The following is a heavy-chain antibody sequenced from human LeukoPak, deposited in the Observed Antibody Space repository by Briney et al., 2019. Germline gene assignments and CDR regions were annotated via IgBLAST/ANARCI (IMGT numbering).Heavy chain of an antibody. CDR3: AREYIRERYYDFWSGYSPNYMDV. D-gene: IGHD3-3*01. CDR2: ISAYNGNT. V-gene: IGHV1-18*01. J-gene: IGHJ6*03. Sequence: ASVKVSCKASGYTFTSYSISWVRQAPGQGLEWMGWISAYNGNTNYAQKLQGRVTMTTDTSTSTAYMELRSLRSDDTAVYYCAREYIRERYYDFWSGYSPNYMDVWGKGTTVTVSS. CDR1: GYTFTSYS.